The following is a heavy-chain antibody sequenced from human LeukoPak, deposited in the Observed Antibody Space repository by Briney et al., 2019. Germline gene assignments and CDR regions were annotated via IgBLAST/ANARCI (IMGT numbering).Heavy chain of an antibody. CDR1: GFTFSSYG. V-gene: IGHV3-23*01. J-gene: IGHJ4*02. D-gene: IGHD6-19*01. Sequence: GGSLRLSCAASGFTFSSYGMSRVRQAPGKGLEWVSGISGSGDSTYFADSVKGRFTISRDNSKNTLYLQMNSLRAGDTAVYYCAKHPPRSSGWFWDYWGQGTLVTVSS. CDR3: AKHPPRSSGWFWDY. CDR2: ISGSGDST.